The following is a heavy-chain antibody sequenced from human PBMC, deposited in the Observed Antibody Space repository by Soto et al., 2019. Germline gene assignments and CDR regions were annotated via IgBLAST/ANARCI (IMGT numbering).Heavy chain of an antibody. CDR2: IIPIFGTA. J-gene: IGHJ5*02. CDR1: GGTFSSYA. V-gene: IGHV1-69*12. CDR3: ASSYGSGSYPRDNWFDP. D-gene: IGHD3-10*01. Sequence: QVQLVQSGAEVKKPGSSVKVSCKASGGTFSSYAISWVRQAPGQGLEWMGGIIPIFGTANYAQKFQGRVTITADESTSTAYMELSSLRSEDTAVYYCASSYGSGSYPRDNWFDPLGQGTLVTVSS.